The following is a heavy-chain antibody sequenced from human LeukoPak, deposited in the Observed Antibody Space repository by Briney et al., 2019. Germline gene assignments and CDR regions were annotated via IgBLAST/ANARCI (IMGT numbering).Heavy chain of an antibody. CDR3: ARVHVNSGYYFGDAFDI. D-gene: IGHD3-22*01. Sequence: SETLSLTCAVYGGSFSGYYWSWIRQPPGKGLEWIGEINHSGSTNYNPSLKSRVTISVDTSKNQFSLKLSSVTAADTAVYYCARVHVNSGYYFGDAFDIWGQGTMVTVSS. CDR2: INHSGST. J-gene: IGHJ3*02. CDR1: GGSFSGYY. V-gene: IGHV4-34*01.